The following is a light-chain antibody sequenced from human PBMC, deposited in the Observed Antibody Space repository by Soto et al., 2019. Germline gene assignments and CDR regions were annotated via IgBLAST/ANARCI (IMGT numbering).Light chain of an antibody. CDR1: QGISSF. V-gene: IGKV1-9*01. CDR2: AAS. CDR3: QHSYTTPPWT. J-gene: IGKJ1*01. Sequence: IQLTQSPSSLSASVGDSVTITCRASQGISSFLAWYQQKPGKAPKLLIYAASTLQSGVPSRFSGSGSGTDFTLTISSLQPEDFATYYCQHSYTTPPWTFGQGTKVDIK.